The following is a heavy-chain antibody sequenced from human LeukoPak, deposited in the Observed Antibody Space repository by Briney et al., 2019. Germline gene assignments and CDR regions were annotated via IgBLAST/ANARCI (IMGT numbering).Heavy chain of an antibody. CDR1: GFTFSSYG. J-gene: IGHJ4*02. CDR2: ISYDGSNK. Sequence: GGSLRLSCAASGFTFSSYGMHWVRQAPGTGLEWVAVISYDGSNKYYADSVKGRFTISRDNSKNTLYLQMNSLRAEDTAVYYCAKALLSITTSFDYWGQGTLVTVSS. CDR3: AKALLSITTSFDY. D-gene: IGHD3-22*01. V-gene: IGHV3-30*18.